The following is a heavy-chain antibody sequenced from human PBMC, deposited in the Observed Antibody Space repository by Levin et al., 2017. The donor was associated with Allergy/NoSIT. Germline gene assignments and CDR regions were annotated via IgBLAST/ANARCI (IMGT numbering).Heavy chain of an antibody. D-gene: IGHD5-18*01. CDR1: GYTFTSYY. CDR2: INPSGGSA. CDR3: ARRGSSYGNYYGMDV. J-gene: IGHJ6*02. Sequence: GGSLRLSCKASGYTFTSYYMHWVRQAPGQGLEWMGIINPSGGSATYAQKFQGRVTMTRDTSTSTVYMELSSLRSEDTAVYYCARRGSSYGNYYGMDVWGQGTTVTVSS. V-gene: IGHV1-46*01.